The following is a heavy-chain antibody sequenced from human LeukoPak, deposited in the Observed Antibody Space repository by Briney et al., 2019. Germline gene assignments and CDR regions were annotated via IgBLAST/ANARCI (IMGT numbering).Heavy chain of an antibody. Sequence: PGGSLRLSCAASGFTFSSYGMHWVRQAPGKGLEWVAVISYDGSNKYYADSVKGRFTISRDNSKNTLYLQMNSLRAEDTAVYYCAKGVQHYDILTAYYTPPTSDYWGQGTLVTVSS. CDR1: GFTFSSYG. V-gene: IGHV3-30*18. D-gene: IGHD3-9*01. J-gene: IGHJ4*02. CDR2: ISYDGSNK. CDR3: AKGVQHYDILTAYYTPPTSDY.